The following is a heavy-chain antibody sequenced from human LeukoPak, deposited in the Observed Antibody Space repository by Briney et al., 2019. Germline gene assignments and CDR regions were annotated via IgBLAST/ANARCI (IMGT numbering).Heavy chain of an antibody. V-gene: IGHV3-23*01. CDR3: AGRGSGSYPSNYYYGMDV. CDR1: GFTFSSYA. CDR2: ISGSGGST. J-gene: IGHJ6*02. D-gene: IGHD3-10*01. Sequence: PGGSLRLSCAASGFTFSSYAMSWVRQAPGKGLEWVSAISGSGGSTYYADSVKGRFTISRDNSKNTLYLQMNSVRAEDTAVYYCAGRGSGSYPSNYYYGMDVWGQGTTVTVSS.